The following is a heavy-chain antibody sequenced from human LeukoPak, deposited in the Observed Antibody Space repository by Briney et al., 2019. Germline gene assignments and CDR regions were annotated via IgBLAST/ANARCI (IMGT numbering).Heavy chain of an antibody. CDR2: IYTSGST. CDR1: GGSIGSYY. J-gene: IGHJ6*02. V-gene: IGHV4-4*07. CDR3: AGDRDYYYYGMDV. Sequence: SETLSLTCTVSGGSIGSYYWSWVRQPAGKGLEWIGRIYTSGSTNYNPSLKSRVTMSVDTSKNQFSLKLSSVTAADTAVYYCAGDRDYYYYGMDVWGQGTTVTVSS.